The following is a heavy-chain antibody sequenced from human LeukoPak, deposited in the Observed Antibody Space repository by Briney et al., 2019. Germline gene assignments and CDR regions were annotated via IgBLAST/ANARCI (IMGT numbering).Heavy chain of an antibody. V-gene: IGHV5-51*01. CDR1: GYSFTSYW. CDR3: ARHDSSGSSKGNFDY. Sequence: GESLKISCKGSGYSFTSYWSGWVRQMPGKGLEWMEIIYPGDSDTRYSPSFQGQVTISADKSINTAYLQWSSLKASDTAMYYCARHDSSGSSKGNFDYWGQGTLVTASS. CDR2: IYPGDSDT. D-gene: IGHD3-22*01. J-gene: IGHJ4*02.